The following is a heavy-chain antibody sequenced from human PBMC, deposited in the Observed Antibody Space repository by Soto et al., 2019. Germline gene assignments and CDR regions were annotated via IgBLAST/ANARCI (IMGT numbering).Heavy chain of an antibody. CDR3: ARLRGNSQHHWYFDL. J-gene: IGHJ2*01. CDR2: IYYSGSN. CDR1: GGSISSSSYY. Sequence: SETLSLTCTVSGGSISSSSYYWGWIRQPPGKGLEWIGSIYYSGSNYYNPSLKSRVTISVDTSKNQFSLKLSSVTAADTAVYYCARLRGNSQHHWYFDLWGRGTLVTVSS. D-gene: IGHD4-4*01. V-gene: IGHV4-39*01.